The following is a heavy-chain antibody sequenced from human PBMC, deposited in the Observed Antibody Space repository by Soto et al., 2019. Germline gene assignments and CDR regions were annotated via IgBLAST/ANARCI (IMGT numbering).Heavy chain of an antibody. D-gene: IGHD6-13*01. CDR3: AKRPGRAAGYYFDY. Sequence: GGSLRLSCVASGFIFRKYSINWVRQAPGKGLEWLSYISSNSITIYYADSVRGRFTIFRDNAKNSLYLQMNSLRAEDTAVYYCAKRPGRAAGYYFDYWGQGTLVTVSS. J-gene: IGHJ4*02. CDR2: ISSNSITI. V-gene: IGHV3-48*01. CDR1: GFIFRKYS.